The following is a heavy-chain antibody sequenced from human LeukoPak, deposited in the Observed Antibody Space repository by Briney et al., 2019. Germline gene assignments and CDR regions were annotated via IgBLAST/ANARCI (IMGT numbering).Heavy chain of an antibody. CDR3: ASGELLPDHFDY. J-gene: IGHJ4*02. D-gene: IGHD1-26*01. Sequence: SETLSLTCIVSGGSISSSSYYWGWIRQPPGKGLEWIGSIFYSGSTYYNLSLKGRVTISLDTSKNQFSLKLSSVTAADTAVYYCASGELLPDHFDYWGQGTLVTVSS. CDR2: IFYSGST. CDR1: GGSISSSSYY. V-gene: IGHV4-39*07.